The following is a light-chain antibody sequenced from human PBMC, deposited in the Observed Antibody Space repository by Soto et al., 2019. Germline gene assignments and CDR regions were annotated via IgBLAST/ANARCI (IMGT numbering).Light chain of an antibody. V-gene: IGLV1-44*01. CDR2: SNN. CDR3: AAWDDSLKEV. J-gene: IGLJ3*02. CDR1: SSNIGSNT. Sequence: QAVVTQPPSTSGTPGQRVTISCSGSSSNIGSNTVNWFQQLPGTAPKLLIYSNNQRPSGVPDRFSGSKSGTSASLAISGLQSEDEAHYYCAAWDDSLKEVFGGGTKVTVL.